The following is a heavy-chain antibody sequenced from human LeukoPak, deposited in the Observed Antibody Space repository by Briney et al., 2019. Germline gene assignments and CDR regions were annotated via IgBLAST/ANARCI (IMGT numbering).Heavy chain of an antibody. CDR3: ARDPEWLRWYNRFDP. CDR2: IYHSGST. Sequence: SETLSLTCAVSGGSISSGGYSWSWIRQPPGKGLEWIGYIYHSGSTYYNPSLKSRVTMSVDTSKNQFSLKLSSVTAADTAVYYCARDPEWLRWYNRFDPWGQGTLVTVSS. J-gene: IGHJ5*02. D-gene: IGHD4-23*01. V-gene: IGHV4-30-2*01. CDR1: GGSISSGGYS.